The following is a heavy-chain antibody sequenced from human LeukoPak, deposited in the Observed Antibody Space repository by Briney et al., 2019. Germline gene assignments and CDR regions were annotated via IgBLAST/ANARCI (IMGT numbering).Heavy chain of an antibody. V-gene: IGHV3-23*01. CDR2: ISGSGGST. D-gene: IGHD5-24*01. Sequence: GGSLRLSCAASGFTFNRYAMSWVRQAPGKGLEWVSSISGSGGSTYYADSVKGRFTTSRDNSKNTLYLQMNSLRAEDTAVYYCAKDLEAGWLHFDYWGQGTLVTVSS. J-gene: IGHJ4*02. CDR3: AKDLEAGWLHFDY. CDR1: GFTFNRYA.